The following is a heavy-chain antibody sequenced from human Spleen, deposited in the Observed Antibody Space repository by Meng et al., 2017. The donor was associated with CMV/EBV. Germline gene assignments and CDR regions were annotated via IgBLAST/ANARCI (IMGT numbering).Heavy chain of an antibody. V-gene: IGHV1-18*01. Sequence: SGYTFASYGIHWVRQAPGQGIEWMGWISINNGNTKSAQKLQDRVTMTSDTSTNTAYMELRSLRSDDTAVYFCARGLIGGIVGCLDIWGQGTMVTVSS. CDR1: GYTFASYG. D-gene: IGHD1-26*01. CDR2: ISINNGNT. CDR3: ARGLIGGIVGCLDI. J-gene: IGHJ3*02.